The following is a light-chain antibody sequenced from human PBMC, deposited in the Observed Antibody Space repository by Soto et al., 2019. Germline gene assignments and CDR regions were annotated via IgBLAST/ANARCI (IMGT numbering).Light chain of an antibody. Sequence: DIQMTQSPSSLSASVGDRVTITCRASQSISSYLNWYQQKPGKAPKLLIYAASRLQRGVPSRCSGSGSGTDFTLTISSLQPDEVATYYCQQYNSYWTFGQGTKGDI. V-gene: IGKV1-39*01. CDR3: QQYNSYWT. J-gene: IGKJ1*01. CDR1: QSISSY. CDR2: AAS.